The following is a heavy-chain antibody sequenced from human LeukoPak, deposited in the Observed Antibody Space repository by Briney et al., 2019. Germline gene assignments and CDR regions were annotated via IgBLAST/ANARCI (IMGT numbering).Heavy chain of an antibody. CDR2: ISAYNGNT. D-gene: IGHD2-2*01. V-gene: IGHV1-18*01. CDR1: GYTFTSYG. CDR3: ARDVPIVVVPAAMAYYYYYYMDV. J-gene: IGHJ6*03. Sequence: ASVKVSCKASGYTFTSYGISWVRQAPGQGLEWMGWISAYNGNTNYAQKLQGRVTMTTDTSTSTAYMELRSLRSDDTAVYYCARDVPIVVVPAAMAYYYYYYMDVWRKGTTVTVSS.